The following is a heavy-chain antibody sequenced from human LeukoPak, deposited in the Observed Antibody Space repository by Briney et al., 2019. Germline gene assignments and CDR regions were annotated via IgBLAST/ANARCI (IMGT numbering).Heavy chain of an antibody. CDR1: GFTFSSYG. J-gene: IGHJ4*02. V-gene: IGHV3-30*02. CDR2: IRYDGSSN. CDR3: AKDRIDYGGYEKPDY. D-gene: IGHD5-12*01. Sequence: GGSLRLSCAASGFTFSSYGMHWVRQAPGKGLEWVAFIRYDGSSNYYADSVKGRFTVSRDNSMNTLFLQMNSLRAEDTAVYYCAKDRIDYGGYEKPDYWDQGTLVTVSS.